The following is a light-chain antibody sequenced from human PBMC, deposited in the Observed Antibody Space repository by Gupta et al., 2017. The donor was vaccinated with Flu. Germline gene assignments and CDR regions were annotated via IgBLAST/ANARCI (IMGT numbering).Light chain of an antibody. CDR1: QSDLYSSNNKNY. CDR2: WAS. V-gene: IGKV4-1*01. CDR3: QQYYSTPWT. Sequence: NCKSSQSDLYSSNNKNYLAWYQQKPGQPPKLLIYWASTRESGVPYRFSGSGSGTDFTLTISSLQAEDVAVYYCQQYYSTPWTFGQGTKVEIK. J-gene: IGKJ1*01.